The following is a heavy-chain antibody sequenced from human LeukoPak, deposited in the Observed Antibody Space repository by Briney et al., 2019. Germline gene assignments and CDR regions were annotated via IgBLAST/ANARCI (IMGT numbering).Heavy chain of an antibody. CDR3: ARDSSEVRQLGAEGDLGDY. D-gene: IGHD1-26*01. J-gene: IGHJ4*02. V-gene: IGHV1-2*02. CDR1: GYTFTGYY. Sequence: GASVKVSCKASGYTFTGYYMHWVRQAPGQGLEWMGWINPNSGGTNYAQKFQGRVTMTRDTSISTAYMELSRLRSDDTAVYYCARDSSEVRQLGAEGDLGDYWGQGTLVTVSS. CDR2: INPNSGGT.